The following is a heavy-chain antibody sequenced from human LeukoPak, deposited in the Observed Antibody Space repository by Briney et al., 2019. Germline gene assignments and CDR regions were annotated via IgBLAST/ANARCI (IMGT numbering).Heavy chain of an antibody. CDR2: ISSASSYT. J-gene: IGHJ3*02. V-gene: IGHV3-11*06. D-gene: IGHD2-8*01. CDR3: ARGQYWTNGVCYDAFDI. CDR1: AFTFSDYY. Sequence: GGSLRLSCAASAFTFSDYYMSWIRRAPGKGLEWVSYISSASSYTNYADSVKGRFTISRDNAKNSVYLQMSSLRAEDTAVYYCARGQYWTNGVCYDAFDIWGQGTTVTVSS.